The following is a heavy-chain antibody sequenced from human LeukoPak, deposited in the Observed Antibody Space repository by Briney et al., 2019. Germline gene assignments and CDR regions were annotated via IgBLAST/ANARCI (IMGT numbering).Heavy chain of an antibody. J-gene: IGHJ3*02. V-gene: IGHV3-7*01. CDR2: IKQDGSEK. D-gene: IGHD4-11*01. Sequence: GGSLRLSCAASGFTFSSYWMNWVRQAPGKGLEWVANIKQDGSEKYYVDSVKGRLTISRDNAKNSLYLQMNSLRAEDTAVYYCSRDDPDDYDAFDIWGQGTMVTVSS. CDR3: SRDDPDDYDAFDI. CDR1: GFTFSSYW.